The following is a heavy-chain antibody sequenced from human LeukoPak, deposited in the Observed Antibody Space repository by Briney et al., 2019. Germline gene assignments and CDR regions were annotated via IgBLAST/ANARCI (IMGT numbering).Heavy chain of an antibody. CDR3: ARGLAVRGVIITFDY. V-gene: IGHV1-18*01. Sequence: GASVTVSCKASGYTFTSYGISWVRQAPGQGLEWMGWISAYNGNTNYAQKLQGRVTMTTDTSTSTAYMELRSLRSDDTAVYYCARGLAVRGVIITFDYWGQGTLVTVSS. D-gene: IGHD3-10*01. CDR1: GYTFTSYG. CDR2: ISAYNGNT. J-gene: IGHJ4*02.